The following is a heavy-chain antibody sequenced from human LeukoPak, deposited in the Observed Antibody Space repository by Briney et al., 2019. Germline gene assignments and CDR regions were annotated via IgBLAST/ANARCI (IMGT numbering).Heavy chain of an antibody. CDR1: VGSISSFY. CDR3: ARGSGSYPPLDY. J-gene: IGHJ4*02. D-gene: IGHD3-10*01. V-gene: IGHV4-4*07. Sequence: SETLSLTCTFSVGSISSFYWSWIRQAAGKGLEWIGRIYTSGSTNYNPSLKSRITMSVATSKNQFSLKLRSVAAADTAVYYCARGSGSYPPLDYWGQGTLVTVSS. CDR2: IYTSGST.